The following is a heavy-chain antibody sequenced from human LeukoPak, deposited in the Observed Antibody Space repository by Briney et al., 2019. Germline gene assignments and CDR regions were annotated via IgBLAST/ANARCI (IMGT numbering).Heavy chain of an antibody. Sequence: ASVNVSCKASGYTFTSYAMHWVRQAPGQRLEWMGWINAGNGNTKYSQKFQGRVTITRDTSASTAYMELSSLRSEDTAVYYCARVNYRTSYYYYYGMDVWGQGTTVTVSS. CDR2: INAGNGNT. V-gene: IGHV1-3*01. J-gene: IGHJ6*02. CDR1: GYTFTSYA. D-gene: IGHD3-16*02. CDR3: ARVNYRTSYYYYYGMDV.